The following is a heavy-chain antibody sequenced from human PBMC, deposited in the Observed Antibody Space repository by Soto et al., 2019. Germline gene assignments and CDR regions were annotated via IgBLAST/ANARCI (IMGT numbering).Heavy chain of an antibody. V-gene: IGHV4-34*01. CDR1: GGSFSGYY. CDR2: INHSGST. J-gene: IGHJ1*01. D-gene: IGHD3-9*01. Sequence: QVQLQQWGAGLLKPSETLSLTCAVYGGSFSGYYWSWIRQPPGKGLEWIGEINHSGSTNYNPSLKIRVTISVATSKNQFSLKLSSVTAADTAVYYCARGVLRYFDCIRSRYFQHWGQGTLVTVSS. CDR3: ARGVLRYFDCIRSRYFQH.